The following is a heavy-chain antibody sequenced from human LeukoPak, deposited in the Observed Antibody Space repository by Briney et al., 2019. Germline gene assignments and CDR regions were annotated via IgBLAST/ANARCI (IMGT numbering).Heavy chain of an antibody. J-gene: IGHJ3*02. CDR3: ARGSLTYYDSSVYYSRAFDI. D-gene: IGHD3-22*01. V-gene: IGHV4-31*01. Sequence: SQSLALTRTVSVGSLSRGGYYGGWVRQQRGKGLEWIESIYYSESANNNPSHKSPVTISVDTAKNQFSLKLSSVTARDTAVYYCARGSLTYYDSSVYYSRAFDIWGQGTMVTVSS. CDR2: IYYSESA. CDR1: VGSLSRGGYY.